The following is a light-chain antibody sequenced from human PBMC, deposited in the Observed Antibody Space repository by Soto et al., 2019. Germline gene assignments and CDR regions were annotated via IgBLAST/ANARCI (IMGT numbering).Light chain of an antibody. Sequence: QSGLTQPPSVSGAPVQRVTISCTGSSSNIGAGYDVHWYQQLPGTAPKLLIYGNSNRPSGVPDRFSGSKSGTSASLAITGLQAEDEADYYRQSYDSSLSGPDVFGTGTKVTVL. V-gene: IGLV1-40*01. J-gene: IGLJ1*01. CDR1: SSNIGAGYD. CDR2: GNS. CDR3: QSYDSSLSGPDV.